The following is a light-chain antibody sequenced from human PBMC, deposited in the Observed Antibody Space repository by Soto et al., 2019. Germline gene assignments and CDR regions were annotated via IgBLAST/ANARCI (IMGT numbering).Light chain of an antibody. J-gene: IGKJ5*01. Sequence: DIPVTQTPSSLSASVGDRVTITCQASRDMTNYLNLYQQKPGKAPKLLISDASILETGVPSRFSGSGSGTDFTFTISSLQPEDIATYYCQQYDNIRVTFGQGTRLEIK. V-gene: IGKV1-33*01. CDR1: RDMTNY. CDR2: DAS. CDR3: QQYDNIRVT.